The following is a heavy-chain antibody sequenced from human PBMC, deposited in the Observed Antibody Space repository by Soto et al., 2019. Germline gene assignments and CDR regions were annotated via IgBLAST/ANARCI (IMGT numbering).Heavy chain of an antibody. CDR2: IVLGSGNT. D-gene: IGHD2-15*01. CDR3: AAVGRANPGYYYYGMDV. J-gene: IGHJ6*02. Sequence: QMQLVQSGPEVKKPGTSVKVSCKASGFTFTSSAMQWVRQARGQRLEWVGWIVLGSGNTNYAQKFQERVTITRDMSTSTAYMGLSSLRSEDTAVYYCAAVGRANPGYYYYGMDVWGQGTTVTVSS. V-gene: IGHV1-58*02. CDR1: GFTFTSSA.